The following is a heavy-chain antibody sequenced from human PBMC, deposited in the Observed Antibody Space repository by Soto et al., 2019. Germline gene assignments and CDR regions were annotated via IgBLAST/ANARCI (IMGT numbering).Heavy chain of an antibody. CDR3: AKDPLYCSGGSCYNWFDP. V-gene: IGHV3-23*01. D-gene: IGHD2-15*01. J-gene: IGHJ5*02. CDR2: ISGSGGST. Sequence: GGSLRLSCAASGFTFSGYAMSWVRQAPGKGLEWVSAISGSGGSTYYADSVKGRFTISRDNSKNTLYLQMNSLRAEDTAVYYCAKDPLYCSGGSCYNWFDPWGQGTLVTVSS. CDR1: GFTFSGYA.